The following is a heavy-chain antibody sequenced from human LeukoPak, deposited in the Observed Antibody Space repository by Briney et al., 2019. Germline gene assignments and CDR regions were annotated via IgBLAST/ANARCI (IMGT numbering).Heavy chain of an antibody. CDR2: IYYGGT. J-gene: IGHJ4*02. Sequence: SETLSLTCTVSGGSISSGYYCWSWIRQPPGKGLEYIGYIYYGGTYYNPSLKSRVTISVDTSKNQFSLKLSSVTAADTAVYYCARGTWSSSIDYWGQGTLVTVSS. CDR3: ARGTWSSSIDY. CDR1: GGSISSGYYC. V-gene: IGHV4-30-4*01. D-gene: IGHD6-6*01.